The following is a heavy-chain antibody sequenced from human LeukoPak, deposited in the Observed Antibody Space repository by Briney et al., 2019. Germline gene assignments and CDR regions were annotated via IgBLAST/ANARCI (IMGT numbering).Heavy chain of an antibody. Sequence: SETLSLTCTVSGGSISSYYWSWIRQPAGKGLEWIGRIYTSGSTNYNPSLKSRVTMSVDTSKNQFSLNLSSVTAADTAVYYCARVRRGSYDILTGYSNDAFDIWGQGTMVTVSS. V-gene: IGHV4-4*07. D-gene: IGHD3-9*01. CDR2: IYTSGST. CDR1: GGSISSYY. CDR3: ARVRRGSYDILTGYSNDAFDI. J-gene: IGHJ3*02.